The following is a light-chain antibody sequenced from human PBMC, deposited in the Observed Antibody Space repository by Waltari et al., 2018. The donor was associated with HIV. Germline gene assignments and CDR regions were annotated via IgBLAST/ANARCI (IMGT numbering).Light chain of an antibody. CDR2: EVY. Sequence: QSALTQTASVSGSPGQSITISCTGTSSDVRGYDHVSWYPQHPGKAPKLVIYEVYNRPSGISHRFSGSKSGNTASLTISGLQAEDEADYFCSSYTSSNTLVFGGGTKVTVL. V-gene: IGLV2-14*01. CDR1: SSDVRGYDH. J-gene: IGLJ2*01. CDR3: SSYTSSNTLV.